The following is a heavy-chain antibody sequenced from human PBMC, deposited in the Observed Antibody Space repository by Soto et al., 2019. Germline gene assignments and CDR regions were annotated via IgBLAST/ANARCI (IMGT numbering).Heavy chain of an antibody. CDR2: IYYSGST. Sequence: QVQLQESGPGLVKPSQTLSLTCTVSGGSISSGDYYWSWIRQPPGKGLEWIGYIYYSGSTYYNPSLKRPVTISVHTSKNQFSLKLSSVTAADTAVYYCARVNCGGDCYSGYYYYGMDVWGQGTTVHVSS. CDR1: GGSISSGDYY. D-gene: IGHD2-21*02. CDR3: ARVNCGGDCYSGYYYYGMDV. V-gene: IGHV4-30-4*01. J-gene: IGHJ6*02.